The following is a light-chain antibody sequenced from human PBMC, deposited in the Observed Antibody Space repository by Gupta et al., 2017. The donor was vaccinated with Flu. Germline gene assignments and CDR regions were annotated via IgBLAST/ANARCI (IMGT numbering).Light chain of an antibody. Sequence: QTLLDTDDGNTCLDWFLQRPGQSPQLLIYSLSYRASGVPDRFSGSGSGTDFTLKISRVEAEDVGVYYCMQRLQFPLTFGGGTKVVIK. CDR2: SLS. V-gene: IGKV2-40*01. J-gene: IGKJ4*01. CDR1: QTLLDTDDGNTC. CDR3: MQRLQFPLT.